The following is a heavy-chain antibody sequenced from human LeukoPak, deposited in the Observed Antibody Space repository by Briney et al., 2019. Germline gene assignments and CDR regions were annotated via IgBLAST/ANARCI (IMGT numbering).Heavy chain of an antibody. Sequence: PGGSLLLSCAASGFTFSSYWMHWGRPAPGKGVVWVSRINSDGRSTSYADSVKGRFTISKDNTKNTLYLQMNSLRAEDTAVYYCARGPPAKPMDVWGQGTTVTVSS. CDR3: ARGPPAKPMDV. CDR1: GFTFSSYW. CDR2: INSDGRST. V-gene: IGHV3-74*01. J-gene: IGHJ6*02.